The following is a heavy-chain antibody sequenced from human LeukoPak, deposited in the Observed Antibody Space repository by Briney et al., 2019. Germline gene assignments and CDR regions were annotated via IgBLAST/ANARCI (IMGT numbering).Heavy chain of an antibody. CDR2: ISYDGSNV. V-gene: IGHV3-30*03. J-gene: IGHJ4*02. Sequence: PGGSLRLSCAASGFTFSSYGMHWVRQAPGKGLEWVAVISYDGSNVYYIDSVKGRFTVSRDNSKNTLFLQMNSLRAEDTAVYYCAMLPITAAGAPFDYWGQGTLVTVSS. D-gene: IGHD6-13*01. CDR3: AMLPITAAGAPFDY. CDR1: GFTFSSYG.